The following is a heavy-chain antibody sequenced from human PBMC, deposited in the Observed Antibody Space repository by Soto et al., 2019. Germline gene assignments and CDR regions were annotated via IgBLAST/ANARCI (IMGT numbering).Heavy chain of an antibody. J-gene: IGHJ4*02. D-gene: IGHD3-3*01. CDR2: ITAFNGNT. Sequence: QVHLVQSGAEVEKPGASVKVSCKASGYTFTDYGISWVRQAPGQGLQWMGWITAFNGNTKYAQQFQGRVTMTTDTCTSTAYMELRSLESDDTAVYYCARISQSDFWSGYYYFFDYWGQGTLVSVS. CDR3: ARISQSDFWSGYYYFFDY. V-gene: IGHV1-18*01. CDR1: GYTFTDYG.